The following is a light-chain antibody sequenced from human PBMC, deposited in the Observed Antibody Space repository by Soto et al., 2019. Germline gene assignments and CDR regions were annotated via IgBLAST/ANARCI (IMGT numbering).Light chain of an antibody. CDR1: SSDVGSHDL. J-gene: IGLJ3*02. CDR2: EVT. Sequence: QSVLTQPASVSGSPGQSITMSCTGTSSDVGSHDLVSWYQQYPGKVPKLMIYEVTKRPSGVSNRFSGSKSGNTASLTISGLQAEDEGDYYCCSDAGSSTWVFGGGTKLTVL. CDR3: CSDAGSSTWV. V-gene: IGLV2-23*02.